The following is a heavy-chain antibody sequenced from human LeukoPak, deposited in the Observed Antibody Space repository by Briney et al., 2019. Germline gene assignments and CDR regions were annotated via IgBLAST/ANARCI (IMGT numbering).Heavy chain of an antibody. J-gene: IGHJ4*02. CDR2: IPYDGSNK. Sequence: PGGPLRLSCAASGFTFSSYGMHWVRQAPGKGLGWVEVIPYDGSNKYYADSVKGRFTISRDNSKNTLYLQMNSLRAEDTAVYYCAKDLEVSEWELTGIDYWGQGTLVTVSS. CDR1: GFTFSSYG. V-gene: IGHV3-30*18. D-gene: IGHD3-3*01. CDR3: AKDLEVSEWELTGIDY.